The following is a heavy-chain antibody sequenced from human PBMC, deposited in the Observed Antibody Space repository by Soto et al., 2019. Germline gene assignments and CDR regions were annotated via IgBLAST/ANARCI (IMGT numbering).Heavy chain of an antibody. D-gene: IGHD2-2*01. J-gene: IGHJ5*02. CDR3: ARDVGVLVPAANNWFDP. V-gene: IGHV4-34*01. Sequence: SETLSLTCAVYGGSFSGYYWTWIRQPPGTGLEWIGEINHSGSTNYNPSLKSRVTISVDKSKNQFSLKLSSVTAADTAVYYCARDVGVLVPAANNWFDPWGQGTLVTVSS. CDR2: INHSGST. CDR1: GGSFSGYY.